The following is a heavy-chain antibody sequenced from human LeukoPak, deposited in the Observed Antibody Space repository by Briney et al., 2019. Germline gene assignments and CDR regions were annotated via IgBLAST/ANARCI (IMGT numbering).Heavy chain of an antibody. CDR1: GGSISSGSYY. J-gene: IGHJ6*02. D-gene: IGHD3-9*01. CDR3: ARNPSYDILTGYSDYYGMDV. V-gene: IGHV4-61*01. CDR2: IYYSGST. Sequence: PSETLSLTCTVSGGSISSGSYYWSWIRQPPGKGLEWIGYIYYSGSTNYNPSLKSRVTISVDTSKNQFSLKLSSVTAADTAVYYCARNPSYDILTGYSDYYGMDVWGQGTTVTVSS.